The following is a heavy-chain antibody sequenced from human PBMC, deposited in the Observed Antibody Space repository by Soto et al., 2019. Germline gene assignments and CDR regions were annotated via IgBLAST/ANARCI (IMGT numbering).Heavy chain of an antibody. Sequence: QLHQQQWGAGLLKPSETLSLTCDVYGGSFTGYFWTWIRQSPGKGLEWIGKVNHTGRNNYNPSLKSRVTISLDMSKNQISLKLTSVTAADTAVYYCARGGSSDWQVAFDFWGQGTMVTVSS. J-gene: IGHJ3*01. CDR3: ARGGSSDWQVAFDF. CDR2: VNHTGRN. D-gene: IGHD6-19*01. V-gene: IGHV4-34*01. CDR1: GGSFTGYF.